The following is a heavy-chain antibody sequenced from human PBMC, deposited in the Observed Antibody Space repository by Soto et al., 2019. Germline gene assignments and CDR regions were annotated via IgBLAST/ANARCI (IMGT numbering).Heavy chain of an antibody. Sequence: QEQLVESGGGVVQPGTSLRLSCGASGFSFSSYGMHWVRQAPGKGLEWVAFITYDGSDTYYVDSVKGRFTVSRHNSKNTLYLQMNSLKPEDTSIYYCAKVAVFEYSFGQHGFDSWGQGTLVTVSS. V-gene: IGHV3-30*18. CDR2: ITYDGSDT. D-gene: IGHD4-4*01. CDR3: AKVAVFEYSFGQHGFDS. J-gene: IGHJ4*02. CDR1: GFSFSSYG.